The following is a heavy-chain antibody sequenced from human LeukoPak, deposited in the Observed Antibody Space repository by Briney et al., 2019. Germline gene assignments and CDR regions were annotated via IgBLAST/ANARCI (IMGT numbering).Heavy chain of an antibody. D-gene: IGHD1-14*01. V-gene: IGHV1-2*06. CDR1: GYTFTGYY. J-gene: IGHJ4*02. CDR2: INPNSGDT. Sequence: GASVKVSCKTSGYTFTGYYMHWVRQVPGQGLEWMGRINPNSGDTNYAQKFQGRVTMTGDTSITTAYMELSSLRSDDTAVYYCAKAKPQGSDRDFDYWGQGTLVTVSS. CDR3: AKAKPQGSDRDFDY.